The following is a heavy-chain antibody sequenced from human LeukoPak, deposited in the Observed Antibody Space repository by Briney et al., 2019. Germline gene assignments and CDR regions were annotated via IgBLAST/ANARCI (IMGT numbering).Heavy chain of an antibody. CDR2: ISYDGSNK. J-gene: IGHJ4*02. V-gene: IGHV3-30*18. Sequence: GGSLRLSCEASGFTFSSYGMHWVRQAPVKGLEWVTIISYDGSNKYYADSVKGRFTISRDNSKNTLYLQMNSLRAEDTAVCYCANGRSRDGYNPLDYWSQGTLVTVSS. D-gene: IGHD5-24*01. CDR1: GFTFSSYG. CDR3: ANGRSRDGYNPLDY.